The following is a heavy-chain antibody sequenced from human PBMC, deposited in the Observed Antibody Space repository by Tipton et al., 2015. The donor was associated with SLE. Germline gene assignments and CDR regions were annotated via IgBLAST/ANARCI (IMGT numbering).Heavy chain of an antibody. V-gene: IGHV3-23*03. D-gene: IGHD4-23*01. CDR1: GFTFSSYA. J-gene: IGHJ6*03. Sequence: GSLRLSCAASGFTFSSYAMSWVRQAPGKGLEWVSVIYSGGSSTYYADSVKGRFTISRDNSKNTLYLQMNSLRAEDTAVYYCAKLRKNYGGNMDVWGKGTTVTVSS. CDR2: IYSGGSST. CDR3: AKLRKNYGGNMDV.